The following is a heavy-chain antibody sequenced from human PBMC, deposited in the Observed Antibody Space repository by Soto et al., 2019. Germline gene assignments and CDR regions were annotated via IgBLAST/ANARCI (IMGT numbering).Heavy chain of an antibody. J-gene: IGHJ4*02. Sequence: QVQLVESGGGVVQPGRSLRLSCAASGFTFSSYAMHWVRQAPGKGLEWVAVISYDGSNKYYADSVKGRFTISRDNSKNTLYLQMNSLRAEDTAVYYCARDKGLYSSSLIPVYWGQGTLVTVSS. CDR1: GFTFSSYA. CDR2: ISYDGSNK. CDR3: ARDKGLYSSSLIPVY. D-gene: IGHD6-13*01. V-gene: IGHV3-30-3*01.